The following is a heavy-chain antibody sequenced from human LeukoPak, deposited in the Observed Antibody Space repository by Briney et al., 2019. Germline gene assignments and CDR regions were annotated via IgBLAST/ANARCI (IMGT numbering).Heavy chain of an antibody. CDR2: INQDESHK. D-gene: IGHD5-24*01. J-gene: IGHJ4*02. CDR3: VKWRWQKSEFQY. CDR1: GFTFDNYW. Sequence: GGSLRLSCAASGFTFDNYWMAWVRQAPGKGLEWVANINQDESHKYYVDSVKGRFIISRDNSKHSLYLQMNSLRAEDTAVYYCVKWRWQKSEFQYWGQGTLVTVSS. V-gene: IGHV3-7*01.